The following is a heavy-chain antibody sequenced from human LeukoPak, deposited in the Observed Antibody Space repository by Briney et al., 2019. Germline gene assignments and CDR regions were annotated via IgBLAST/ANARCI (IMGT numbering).Heavy chain of an antibody. CDR1: GFTFSSYA. CDR3: AKGRGGYDYGSVFDY. CDR2: ISGSGGST. J-gene: IGHJ4*02. V-gene: IGHV3-23*01. D-gene: IGHD5-12*01. Sequence: SGGSLRLSCAASGFTFSSYAMSWVRQAPGKGLEWVSAISGSGGSTYYADSVKGRFTISRDNSKNTLYLQMNSLRAEDTAVYYCAKGRGGYDYGSVFDYWGQGTLVTVSS.